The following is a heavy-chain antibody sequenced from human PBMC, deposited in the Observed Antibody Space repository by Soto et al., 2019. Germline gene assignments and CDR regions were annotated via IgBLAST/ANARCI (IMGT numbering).Heavy chain of an antibody. D-gene: IGHD3-16*02. CDR3: ARDGGLTFVGVIAPFDY. V-gene: IGHV1-69*01. J-gene: IGHJ4*02. Sequence: QVQLVQSGAEVKKPGSSVKVSCKASGGTFSSYAISWVRQAPGQGLEWMGGIIPIFGKANYAQKFQGRVTITADESTSTAYMELSSLRSEDTAVYYCARDGGLTFVGVIAPFDYWGQGTLVTVSS. CDR1: GGTFSSYA. CDR2: IIPIFGKA.